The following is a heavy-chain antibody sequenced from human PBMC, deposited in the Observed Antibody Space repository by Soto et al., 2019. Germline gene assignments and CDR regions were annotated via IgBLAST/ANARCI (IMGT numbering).Heavy chain of an antibody. J-gene: IGHJ5*02. V-gene: IGHV3-21*01. Sequence: EVQLVESGGGLVKPGGSLRLSCAASGFTFSSYSMNWVRQAPGKGLEWVSSISTSGSFLYYAGSLKGRFTISRDNTKKSLYLEMNSLRVEDTAVYYCAREGGSYGGAHWFDRWGQGTLVTVSS. CDR2: ISTSGSFL. CDR1: GFTFSSYS. D-gene: IGHD1-26*01. CDR3: AREGGSYGGAHWFDR.